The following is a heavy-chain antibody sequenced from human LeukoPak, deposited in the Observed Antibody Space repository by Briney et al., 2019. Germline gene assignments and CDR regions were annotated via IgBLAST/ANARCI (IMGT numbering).Heavy chain of an antibody. J-gene: IGHJ3*02. V-gene: IGHV1-2*06. CDR3: ARSYDSSGYSAFDI. CDR1: GYTFTGYY. Sequence: ASVKVSCKASGYTFTGYYMHWVRQAPGQGLEWMGRINPNSGGTNYAQKFQGRVTMTRDTSISTAYMELSRLRSDDTAVYYCARSYDSSGYSAFDIWGQGTMVTVSS. CDR2: INPNSGGT. D-gene: IGHD3-22*01.